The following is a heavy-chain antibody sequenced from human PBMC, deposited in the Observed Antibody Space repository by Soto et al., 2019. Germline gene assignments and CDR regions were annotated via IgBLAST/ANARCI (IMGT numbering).Heavy chain of an antibody. Sequence: GGSLRLSCAASGFIFNNYAMTWVRQAPGKGPEWVSTVTASGGGTFYANSVKGRFTISRDNSRNTLHLQMSSLRVEDTALYYCAKALVPALTAKFGYWGQGTLVTVSS. J-gene: IGHJ4*02. CDR2: VTASGGGT. CDR1: GFIFNNYA. V-gene: IGHV3-23*01. D-gene: IGHD5-18*01. CDR3: AKALVPALTAKFGY.